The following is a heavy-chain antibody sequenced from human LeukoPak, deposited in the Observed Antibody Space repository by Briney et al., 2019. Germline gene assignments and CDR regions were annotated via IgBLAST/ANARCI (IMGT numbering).Heavy chain of an antibody. J-gene: IGHJ4*02. CDR3: AKSAYYDASGYFREYYFDY. V-gene: IGHV3-23*01. CDR1: GFSFSNYA. CDR2: ISGSGGST. Sequence: GGSLRLSCVSSGFSFSNYAMSWVRQAPGKGLEWVSSISGSGGSTHYADSVKGRFTISRDKTKNTLYLQMDSLRAEDTAVYYCAKSAYYDASGYFREYYFDYWGQGTLVTVSS. D-gene: IGHD3-22*01.